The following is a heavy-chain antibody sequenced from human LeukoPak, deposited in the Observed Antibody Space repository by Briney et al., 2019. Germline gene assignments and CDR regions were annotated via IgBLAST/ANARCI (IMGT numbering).Heavy chain of an antibody. CDR3: ARGQDTVITSRDAFDI. CDR2: IYYSGST. Sequence: PSETLSLTCTVSGGSISSYYWSWIRQPPGKGLEWIGYIYYSGSTNYNPSLKSRVTISVDTSKNQFSLKQNSVTAADTAVYYCARGQDTVITSRDAFDIWDQGTMVTVSS. V-gene: IGHV4-59*12. D-gene: IGHD4-23*01. J-gene: IGHJ3*02. CDR1: GGSISSYY.